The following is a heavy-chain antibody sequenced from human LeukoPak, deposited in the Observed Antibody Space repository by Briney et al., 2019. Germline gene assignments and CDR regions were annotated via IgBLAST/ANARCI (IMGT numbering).Heavy chain of an antibody. CDR1: GFTFSTYA. D-gene: IGHD6-19*01. V-gene: IGHV3-23*01. CDR3: AKGSPQYYFDY. J-gene: IGHJ4*02. CDR2: SGHGGDT. Sequence: GGSLRLSCAASGFTFSTYAMYWVRQAPGKGLEWVSASGHGGDTYYADSVKGRFTTSRDISKNTLYLQMNSLRAEDTAVYYCAKGSPQYYFDYWGQGTLVTVSS.